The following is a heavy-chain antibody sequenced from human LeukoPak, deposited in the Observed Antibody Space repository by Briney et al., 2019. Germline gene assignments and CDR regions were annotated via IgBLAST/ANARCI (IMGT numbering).Heavy chain of an antibody. D-gene: IGHD6-19*01. CDR3: ARGSGWLQPFDY. CDR2: IYSGGST. Sequence: PGGSLRLSCAASGFTVSSNYMGWVRHAPGKGLEWVSVIYSGGSTYYADSVKGRFTISRDNSKNTLYLQMNSLRAEHTGVYYCARGSGWLQPFDYWGQGTLVTVSS. CDR1: GFTVSSNY. J-gene: IGHJ4*02. V-gene: IGHV3-53*01.